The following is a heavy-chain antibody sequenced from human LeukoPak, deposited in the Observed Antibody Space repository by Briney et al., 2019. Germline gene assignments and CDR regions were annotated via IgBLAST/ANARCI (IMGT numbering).Heavy chain of an antibody. CDR1: GFTFSSYA. V-gene: IGHV3-23*01. CDR3: AKHHYYDSSGYYS. CDR2: ISGSGGST. D-gene: IGHD3-22*01. J-gene: IGHJ4*02. Sequence: HPGGSLRLSCAASGFTFSSYAMSWVRQAPGKGLEWVSAISGSGGSTYYADSVKGRFTISRDNSKNTLCLQMNSLRAEDTAVYYCAKHHYYDSSGYYSWGQGTLVTVSS.